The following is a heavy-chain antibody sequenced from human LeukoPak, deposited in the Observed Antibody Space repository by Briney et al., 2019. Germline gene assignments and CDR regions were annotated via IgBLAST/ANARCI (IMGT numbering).Heavy chain of an antibody. CDR3: ALGCIINSCYSSGFDY. V-gene: IGHV3-23*01. J-gene: IGHJ4*02. CDR1: GITFSNYA. CDR2: ISASGDNT. D-gene: IGHD2-2*01. Sequence: PGGSLRLSCAASGITFSNYAMSWVRQGPGKGLEWVSGISASGDNTFYSDSVKGRFTISRDNSDNTVHLQINSLRAEDTAVYYCALGCIINSCYSSGFDYWGQGTLVTVSS.